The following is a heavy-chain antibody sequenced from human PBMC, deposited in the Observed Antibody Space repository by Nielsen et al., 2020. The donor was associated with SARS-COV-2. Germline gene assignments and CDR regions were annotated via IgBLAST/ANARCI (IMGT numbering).Heavy chain of an antibody. CDR2: IFTGDSDT. J-gene: IGHJ4*02. Sequence: AESLKISCQCSGSIFTNYWIAWVRQMPGKGLEWMGIIFTGDSDTRYSPSFEGQVTFSDDRSVSTAYRKWDSLEAADTAMYYWARRGLDFWGQGTLVIVSS. CDR1: GSIFTNYW. V-gene: IGHV5-51*01. CDR3: ARRGLDF.